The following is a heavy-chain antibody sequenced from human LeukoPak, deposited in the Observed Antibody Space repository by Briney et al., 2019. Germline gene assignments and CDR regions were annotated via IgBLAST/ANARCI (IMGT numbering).Heavy chain of an antibody. Sequence: SETLSLTCTVSGGSISSYYWSWIRQPPGKGLEWIGYIYYSGSTNYNPSLKSRVTISVDTSKNQFSLKLSSVTAADTAVYYCARDVRPTPWYFDLWGRGTLVTVSS. J-gene: IGHJ2*01. CDR3: ARDVRPTPWYFDL. CDR2: IYYSGST. V-gene: IGHV4-59*01. CDR1: GGSISSYY.